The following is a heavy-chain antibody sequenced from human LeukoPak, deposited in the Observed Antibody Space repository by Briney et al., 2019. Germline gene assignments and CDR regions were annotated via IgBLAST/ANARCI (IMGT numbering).Heavy chain of an antibody. CDR2: IYHSGST. CDR1: GGPISSGGYS. V-gene: IGHV4-30-2*01. D-gene: IGHD6-6*01. Sequence: PSQALSLTCAVSGGPISSGGYSWSWIRQPPGKGLEWIGYIYHSGSTYYNPSLKSRVTTSVDTSKNQFSLKLSSVTAADTAVYYCARAVAARYPFDYWGQGTLVTVSS. CDR3: ARAVAARYPFDY. J-gene: IGHJ4*02.